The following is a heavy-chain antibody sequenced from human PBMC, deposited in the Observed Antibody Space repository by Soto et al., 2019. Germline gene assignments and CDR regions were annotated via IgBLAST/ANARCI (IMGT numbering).Heavy chain of an antibody. CDR1: GYTFTSYA. D-gene: IGHD6-13*01. J-gene: IGHJ6*02. CDR2: INAGNGNT. V-gene: IGHV1-3*01. Sequence: ASVKVSCKASGYTFTSYAMHWVRQAPGQRLEWMGWINAGNGNTKYSQKFQGRVTITRDTSASTAYMELSSLRSEDTAVNYCAREGVVAAARYYYGMDVWGQGTTVTV. CDR3: AREGVVAAARYYYGMDV.